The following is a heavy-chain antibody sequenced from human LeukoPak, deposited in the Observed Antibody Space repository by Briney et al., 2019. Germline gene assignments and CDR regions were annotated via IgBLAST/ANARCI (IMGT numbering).Heavy chain of an antibody. CDR1: GFTFDDYA. Sequence: GGSLRLSCAASGFTFDDYAMHWVRQAPGKGLEWVSGISWNSGSIGYADSVKGRFTISRDNAKNSLYLQMNSLRAEDTALYYCAKDISATGFDYWGQGTLVTVSS. CDR2: ISWNSGSI. J-gene: IGHJ4*02. D-gene: IGHD6-25*01. V-gene: IGHV3-9*01. CDR3: AKDISATGFDY.